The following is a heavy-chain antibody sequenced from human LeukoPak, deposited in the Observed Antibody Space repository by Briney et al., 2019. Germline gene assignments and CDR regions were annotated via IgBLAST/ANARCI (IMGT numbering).Heavy chain of an antibody. D-gene: IGHD2-15*01. J-gene: IGHJ5*02. CDR3: AREDGYCSGGSCYLPPSQGWFDP. CDR1: GYTFTGYY. Sequence: GASVKVSCKASGYTFTGYYMHWVRQAPGQGLEWMGWINPNSGGTNYAQKFQGRVTMTRDTSISTAYMELSRLRSDDTAVYYRAREDGYCSGGSCYLPPSQGWFDPWGQGTLVTVSS. V-gene: IGHV1-2*02. CDR2: INPNSGGT.